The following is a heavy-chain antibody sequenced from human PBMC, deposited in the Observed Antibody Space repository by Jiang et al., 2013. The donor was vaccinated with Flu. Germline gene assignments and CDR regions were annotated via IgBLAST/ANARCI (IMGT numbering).Heavy chain of an antibody. J-gene: IGHJ6*02. Sequence: VTISVDTSKNQFSLKLSSVTAADTAVYYCARLGEDDYYYYGMDVWGQGTTVTVSS. CDR3: ARLGEDDYYYYGMDV. V-gene: IGHV4-59*08.